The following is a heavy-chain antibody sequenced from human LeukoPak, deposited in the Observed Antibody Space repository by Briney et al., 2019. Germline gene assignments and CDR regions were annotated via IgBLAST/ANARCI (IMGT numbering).Heavy chain of an antibody. V-gene: IGHV2-5*02. J-gene: IGHJ4*02. CDR3: AHRTSGFLFDY. Sequence: GSGPTLVKPTQTLTLTSTSSGCALSTSGVGVAWIPQPPGKALERLALIYWDDDNRYSPSLKTRGTITKDTSKNQVVLTMTNMDPVDTATYFCAHRTSGFLFDYWGQGTLVTVSS. CDR1: GCALSTSGVG. CDR2: IYWDDDN. D-gene: IGHD2-8*01.